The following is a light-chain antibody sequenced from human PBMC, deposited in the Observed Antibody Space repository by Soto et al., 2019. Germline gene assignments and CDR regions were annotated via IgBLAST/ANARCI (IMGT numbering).Light chain of an antibody. J-gene: IGLJ2*01. CDR3: QSYDSSLSAVV. Sequence: QSVLTQPPSVSGAPGQRVTISCTGSSSNIGAGYDVHWYQQLPGTAPKLLIYGNSNRPSGVPDRFSGSKSGTSASLAITGLQAEDEAYYYCQSYDSSLSAVVFGGGTKVTVL. CDR1: SSNIGAGYD. V-gene: IGLV1-40*01. CDR2: GNS.